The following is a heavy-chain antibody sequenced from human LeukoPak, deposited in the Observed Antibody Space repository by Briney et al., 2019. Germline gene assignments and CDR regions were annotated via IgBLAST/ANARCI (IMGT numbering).Heavy chain of an antibody. CDR3: ASWASDGGLGY. D-gene: IGHD4-23*01. CDR2: IWYDGSNK. CDR1: GFTFSSYD. V-gene: IGHV3-33*08. J-gene: IGHJ4*02. Sequence: PGGSLRLSCAASGFTFSSYDMNWVRQAPGKGLEWVAVIWYDGSNKYYADSVKGRFTISRDNSKNTLYLQMNSLRAEDTAVYYCASWASDGGLGYWGQGTLVTVSS.